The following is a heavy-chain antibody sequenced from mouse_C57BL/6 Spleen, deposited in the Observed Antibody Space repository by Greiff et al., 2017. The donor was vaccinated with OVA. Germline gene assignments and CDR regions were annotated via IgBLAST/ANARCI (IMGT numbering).Heavy chain of an antibody. CDR1: GYTFTSYW. V-gene: IGHV1-55*01. D-gene: IGHD1-1*01. J-gene: IGHJ3*01. CDR3: ARGYYGSEGFAY. Sequence: VQLQQSGAELVTPGASVKMSCKASGYTFTSYWITWVKQRPGLGLEWIGDIYPGSGSTNYTVKFKGKATLTVDTSSSTAYMQLSSLTSEDSAVYYVARGYYGSEGFAYWCQGTLVTVSA. CDR2: IYPGSGST.